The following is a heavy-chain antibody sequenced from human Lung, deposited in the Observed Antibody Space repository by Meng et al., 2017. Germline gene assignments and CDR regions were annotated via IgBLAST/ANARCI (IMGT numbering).Heavy chain of an antibody. CDR2: LIAVFDKT. V-gene: IGHV1-69*13. Sequence: QVQLVQSGAEGKKPGASVKGAGKTSGGSFSTHTFSWVRQAPGQGLEWMGGLIAVFDKTKAAPRFQDRVTFTADESTSTAYMELSSLTFDDTAVYFCARGRRNEPLFDYWGQGTLVTVSS. CDR1: GGSFSTHT. J-gene: IGHJ4*02. CDR3: ARGRRNEPLFDY. D-gene: IGHD1-14*01.